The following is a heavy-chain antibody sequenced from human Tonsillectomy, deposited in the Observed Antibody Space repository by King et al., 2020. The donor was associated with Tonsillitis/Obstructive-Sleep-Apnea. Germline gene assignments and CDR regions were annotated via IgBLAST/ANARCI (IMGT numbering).Heavy chain of an antibody. V-gene: IGHV1-69*01. D-gene: IGHD3-22*01. J-gene: IGHJ4*02. Sequence: QLVQSGAEVKKPGSSVKVSCKASGGTFSTYSINWVRQAPGQGLEWMGGIITIFGTANYAQKFQGRVTITADESTSTAHMELSSLRSEDTAVYYCARAFYDSSGYYYSYFDYWGQGTLVTVSS. CDR1: GGTFSTYS. CDR2: IITIFGTA. CDR3: ARAFYDSSGYYYSYFDY.